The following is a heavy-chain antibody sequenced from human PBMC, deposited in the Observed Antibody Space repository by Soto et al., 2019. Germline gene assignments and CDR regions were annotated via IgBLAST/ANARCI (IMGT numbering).Heavy chain of an antibody. CDR1: GGSVSSGSYY. V-gene: IGHV4-61*01. J-gene: IGHJ4*02. CDR2: SYYSGST. D-gene: IGHD5-12*01. CDR3: ARVRRWLTVHLKRAIDY. Sequence: QVQLQESGPGLVKPSETLSLTCTVSGGSVSSGSYYWSWIRQPPGKGLEWIGYSYYSGSTNYNPSIKSGVTISVDTSKRQFSLTLSSVTAADTAVYYCARVRRWLTVHLKRAIDYSGQGTLVTVSS.